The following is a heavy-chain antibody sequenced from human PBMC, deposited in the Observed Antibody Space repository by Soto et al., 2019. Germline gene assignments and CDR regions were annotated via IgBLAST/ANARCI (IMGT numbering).Heavy chain of an antibody. CDR2: ISYDGSNK. V-gene: IGHV3-30*18. CDR1: GFTFSSYG. Sequence: GGSLRLSCAASGFTFSSYGMHWVRQAPGKGLEWVAVISYDGSNKYYADSVKGRFTISRDNSKNTLYLQMNSLRAEDTAVYYCAKVSWGLLLGDYWGQGTLVTVSS. J-gene: IGHJ4*02. CDR3: AKVSWGLLLGDY. D-gene: IGHD2-15*01.